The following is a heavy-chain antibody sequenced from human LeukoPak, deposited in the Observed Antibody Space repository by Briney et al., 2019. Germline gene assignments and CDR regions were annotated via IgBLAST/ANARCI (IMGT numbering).Heavy chain of an antibody. D-gene: IGHD1-26*01. CDR2: IYYSGST. Sequence: SETLSRTCTVSGGSVSSGDYYWSWIRQPPGKGLEWIGYIYYSGSTNYNPSLKSRVTISVDTSMNQFSLKLSSVTAADTAVYYCARDQSGSYFDYWGQGTLVTVSS. J-gene: IGHJ4*02. V-gene: IGHV4-61*08. CDR1: GGSVSSGDYY. CDR3: ARDQSGSYFDY.